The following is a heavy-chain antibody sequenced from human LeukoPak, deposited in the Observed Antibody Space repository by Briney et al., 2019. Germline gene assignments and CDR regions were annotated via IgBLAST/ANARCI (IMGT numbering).Heavy chain of an antibody. V-gene: IGHV4-4*07. D-gene: IGHD3-22*01. Sequence: SETLSLTCDVSGYSISSGYYWGWIRQPAGKGLEWIGRIYTSGNTNYNPSLKSRLTMSVDTSKNQFSLKLSSVTAADTAVYYCARQSDSSGYYYLGAFDFWGQGTMVTVSS. CDR1: GYSISSGYY. CDR2: IYTSGNT. CDR3: ARQSDSSGYYYLGAFDF. J-gene: IGHJ3*01.